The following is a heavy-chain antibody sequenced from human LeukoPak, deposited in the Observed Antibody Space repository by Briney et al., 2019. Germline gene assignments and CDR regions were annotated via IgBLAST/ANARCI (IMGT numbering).Heavy chain of an antibody. D-gene: IGHD2-15*01. CDR2: IIPILGIA. V-gene: IGHV1-69*04. CDR1: GGTFSSYA. J-gene: IGHJ3*02. Sequence: SVKVSCKASGGTFSSYAISWVRQAPGQGLEWMGRIIPILGIANYAQKFQGRVTITADKSTSTAYMELSSLRSEDTAVYYCARDTYCSGGSCYSVADAFDIWGQGTMVTVSS. CDR3: ARDTYCSGGSCYSVADAFDI.